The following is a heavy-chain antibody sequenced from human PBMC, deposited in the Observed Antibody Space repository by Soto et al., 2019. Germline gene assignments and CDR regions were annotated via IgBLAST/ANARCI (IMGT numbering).Heavy chain of an antibody. Sequence: SETLSLTCAVSGHFIRSNTWWGWIRQPPGKGLEWIGYVHHSGTTFYNASLQNRITMSVDMSNNQVSLNLRSVTAADTAVYFCARSNGNDVYYYMDGWGQGTTLTVSS. J-gene: IGHJ6*02. CDR3: ARSNGNDVYYYMDG. V-gene: IGHV4-28*01. D-gene: IGHD1-20*01. CDR1: GHFIRSNTW. CDR2: VHHSGTT.